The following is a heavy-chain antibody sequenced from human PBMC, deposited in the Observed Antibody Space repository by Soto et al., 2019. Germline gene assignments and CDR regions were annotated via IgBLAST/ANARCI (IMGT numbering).Heavy chain of an antibody. CDR3: AGCSSTSCYVGVYYYYYMDV. CDR2: ISGSGGST. V-gene: IGHV3-23*01. D-gene: IGHD2-2*01. J-gene: IGHJ6*03. CDR1: GFTFSSYA. Sequence: GESLRLSCAASGFTFSSYAMSWVRQAPGKGLEWVSAISGSGGSTYYADSVKGRFTISRDNSKNTLYLQMNSLRAEDTAVYYCAGCSSTSCYVGVYYYYYMDVWGKGTTVTVSS.